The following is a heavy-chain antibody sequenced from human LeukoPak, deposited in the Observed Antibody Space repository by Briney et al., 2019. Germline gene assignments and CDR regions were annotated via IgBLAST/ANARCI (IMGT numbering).Heavy chain of an antibody. D-gene: IGHD2/OR15-2a*01. Sequence: SVKVSCKASGGTFSSYAISWVRQAPGQGLEWMGGIIPIFGTANYAQKFQGRVTITADESTSTAYMGLSSLRSEDTAVYYCARGKSVLRLRAYYGMDVWGQGTTVTASS. CDR3: ARGKSVLRLRAYYGMDV. CDR1: GGTFSSYA. J-gene: IGHJ6*02. V-gene: IGHV1-69*13. CDR2: IIPIFGTA.